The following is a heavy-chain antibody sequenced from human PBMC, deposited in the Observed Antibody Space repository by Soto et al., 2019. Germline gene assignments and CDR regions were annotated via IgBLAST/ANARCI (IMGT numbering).Heavy chain of an antibody. V-gene: IGHV2-5*01. Sequence: QITLKESGPTLVRPTQTLTLTCTFSGFSLSTSGLGVGWIRQPPGTALEWLALIYWNDDKRYSPSLKARLTITKDTSKNQVVLTMTNMDPVDTATYYCAHRPSGWYRFDYWGRGTLVTVSS. CDR3: AHRPSGWYRFDY. CDR2: IYWNDDK. J-gene: IGHJ4*02. CDR1: GFSLSTSGLG. D-gene: IGHD6-19*01.